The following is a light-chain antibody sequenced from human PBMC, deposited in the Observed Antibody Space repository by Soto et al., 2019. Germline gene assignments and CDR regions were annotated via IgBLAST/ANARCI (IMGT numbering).Light chain of an antibody. J-gene: IGKJ1*01. CDR1: QSVLAN. CDR2: GAS. CDR3: QQYNNGWT. V-gene: IGKV3-15*01. Sequence: EVVMTQSPATLSVSPGERATLSCRASQSVLANLAWYQQRPGQAPRLLIYGASTRATGIPARFSGSGSGTEFTLTISSLQSEDFAVYYCQQYNNGWTFGQGTKVEIK.